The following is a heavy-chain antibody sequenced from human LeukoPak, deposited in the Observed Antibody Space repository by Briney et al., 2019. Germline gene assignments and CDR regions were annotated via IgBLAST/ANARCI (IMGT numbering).Heavy chain of an antibody. D-gene: IGHD3-10*01. J-gene: IGHJ5*02. CDR2: ISAYYGNT. V-gene: IGHV1-18*01. CDR1: GYTFTSYG. CDR3: ASFTMVRGVIKNWFDP. Sequence: GASVKVSCKASGYTFTSYGISWVRQAPGQGLEWMGWISAYYGNTNYAQKLQGRVTMTTDTSTSTAYMELRSLRSDDTAVYYCASFTMVRGVIKNWFDPWGQGTLVTVSS.